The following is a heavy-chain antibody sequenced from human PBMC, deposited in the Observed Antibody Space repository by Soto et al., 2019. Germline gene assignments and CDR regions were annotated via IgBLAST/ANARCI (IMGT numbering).Heavy chain of an antibody. CDR3: ARGPFGRYCSGGSCYSNKSPFDY. D-gene: IGHD2-15*01. V-gene: IGHV4-4*02. CDR2: IYHTGST. Sequence: PSETLSLTCVVSGGSISSTNWWTWVRQTPGKGLEWIGEIYHTGSTNYNPSLKSRVTISVDTSKNQFSLKLSSVTAADTAVYYCARGPFGRYCSGGSCYSNKSPFDYWGQGTLVT. CDR1: GGSISSTNW. J-gene: IGHJ4*02.